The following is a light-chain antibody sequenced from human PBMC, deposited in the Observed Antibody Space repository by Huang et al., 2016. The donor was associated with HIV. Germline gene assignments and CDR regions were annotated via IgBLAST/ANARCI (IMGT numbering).Light chain of an antibody. Sequence: EIVMTQSPATLFVSPGERATLSCRASQSDSSSLAWYQARQSLSSKLAWYQQKPGQAPRLLSDGASTKATDIPARFSGSGSETNFTLTISSLQSEDFAVYYCQQYNDWPYTFGQGTKLEIK. J-gene: IGKJ2*01. CDR3: QQYNDWPYT. CDR2: GAS. CDR1: QSDSSSLAWYQARQSLSSK. V-gene: IGKV3-15*01.